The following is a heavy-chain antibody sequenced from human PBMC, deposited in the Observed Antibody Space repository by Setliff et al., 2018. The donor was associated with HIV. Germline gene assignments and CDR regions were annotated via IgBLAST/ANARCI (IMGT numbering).Heavy chain of an antibody. J-gene: IGHJ5*01. D-gene: IGHD3-22*01. CDR1: GYTFTDYF. V-gene: IGHV1-2*02. Sequence: ASVKVSCKSSGYTFTDYFIHWVRQAPGQGLEWMGWINPNSGDTKYAQKFQDRVSLTRDTSLSTAYMELSSLTSDDTAIYYCARDKFESWDRSLAKGDEFDSWGQGRLVTVSS. CDR3: ARDKFESWDRSLAKGDEFDS. CDR2: INPNSGDT.